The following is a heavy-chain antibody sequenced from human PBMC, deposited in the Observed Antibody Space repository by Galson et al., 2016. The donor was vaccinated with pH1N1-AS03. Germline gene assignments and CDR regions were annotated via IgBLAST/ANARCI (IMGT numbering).Heavy chain of an antibody. J-gene: IGHJ5*02. Sequence: ETLSLTCAVSGYSITSGYYWGWIRQPPGKGLEWIGSIYHSGSTYYNPSLKSRVTISVDTSKNQFSLKLSSVTAADTAVYYCARAGADIVVVPAGWFDPWGQGALVTVSS. CDR1: GYSITSGYY. D-gene: IGHD2-2*01. V-gene: IGHV4-38-2*01. CDR2: IYHSGST. CDR3: ARAGADIVVVPAGWFDP.